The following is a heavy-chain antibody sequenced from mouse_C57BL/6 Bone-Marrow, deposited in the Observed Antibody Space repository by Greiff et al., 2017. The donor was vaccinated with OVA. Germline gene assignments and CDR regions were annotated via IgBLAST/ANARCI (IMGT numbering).Heavy chain of an antibody. D-gene: IGHD1-1*01. CDR1: GFNIKDDY. Sequence: EVQLQQSGAELVRPGASVKLSCTASGFNIKDDYMHWVKQRPEQGLEWIGWIDPENGDTEYASKFQGKATITADTSSNTAYLQLSSLTSEDTAVYYCTTEEITTVDYWGQGTTLTVSS. J-gene: IGHJ2*01. V-gene: IGHV14-4*01. CDR3: TTEEITTVDY. CDR2: IDPENGDT.